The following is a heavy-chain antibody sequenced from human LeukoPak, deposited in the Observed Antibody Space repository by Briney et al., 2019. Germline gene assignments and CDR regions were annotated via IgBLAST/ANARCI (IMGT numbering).Heavy chain of an antibody. CDR1: GFTFSDYY. V-gene: IGHV3-11*01. Sequence: GGSLRLSCAASGFTFSDYYMSWIRQAPGKGLEWVSYISSSGSTIYYADSVKGRFTISRGNAKNSLYLQMNSLRAEDTAVYYCARGIDELFYAPFDPWGQGTLVTVSS. CDR3: ARGIDELFYAPFDP. J-gene: IGHJ5*02. D-gene: IGHD2/OR15-2a*01. CDR2: ISSSGSTI.